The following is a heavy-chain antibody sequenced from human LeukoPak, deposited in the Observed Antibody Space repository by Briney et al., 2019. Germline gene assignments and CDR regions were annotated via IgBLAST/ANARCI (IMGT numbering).Heavy chain of an antibody. J-gene: IGHJ4*02. CDR2: IYSSGST. CDR3: ARVKASSTSWTFDQ. CDR1: GGSPNSYY. D-gene: IGHD2-2*01. Sequence: SETLSLTCSVSGGSPNSYYWSWIRQSGGKGLDWIGRIYSSGSTVYNPSLNSRLTMSIDTSKNQFSLTLKSVTATDTAVYYCARVKASSTSWTFDQWGQGALVTVSS. V-gene: IGHV4-4*07.